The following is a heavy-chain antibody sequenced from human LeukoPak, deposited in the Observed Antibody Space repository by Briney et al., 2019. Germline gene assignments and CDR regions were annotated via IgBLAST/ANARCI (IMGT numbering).Heavy chain of an antibody. Sequence: GGSLRLSCAASGVTFSGYSMNWVRRAPGKGLEWVSAITATSLHIYYADSVKGRFTISRDNSKNTLYLQMNSLRAEDTAVYYCARALQVGATPTDYWGQGTLVTVSS. CDR3: ARALQVGATPTDY. D-gene: IGHD1-26*01. CDR2: ITATSLHI. CDR1: GVTFSGYS. V-gene: IGHV3-21*01. J-gene: IGHJ4*02.